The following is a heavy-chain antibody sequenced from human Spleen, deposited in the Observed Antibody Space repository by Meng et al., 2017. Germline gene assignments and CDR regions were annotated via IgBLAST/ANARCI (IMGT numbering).Heavy chain of an antibody. V-gene: IGHV1-2*02. CDR3: ARRRFGELSIYG. J-gene: IGHJ4*02. CDR2: INPNSGGT. CDR1: GYTFTGYY. D-gene: IGHD3-10*01. Sequence: ASVKVSCKASGYTFTGYYMHWVRQAPGQGLEWMGWINPNSGGTNYAQKFQGRVIMTRDTSISTAYMELSRLRSDDTAVYYCARRRFGELSIYGWGQGTLVTVSS.